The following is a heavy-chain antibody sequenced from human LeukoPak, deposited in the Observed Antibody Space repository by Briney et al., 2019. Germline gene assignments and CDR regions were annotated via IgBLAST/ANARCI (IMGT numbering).Heavy chain of an antibody. V-gene: IGHV4-38-2*02. CDR1: GYSISSGYY. CDR3: ASLDTAMTPHDY. D-gene: IGHD5-18*01. CDR2: INHSGST. J-gene: IGHJ4*02. Sequence: PSETLSLTCTVSGYSISSGYYWSWIRQPPGKGLEWIGEINHSGSTNYNPSLKSRVTISVDTSKNQFSLKLSSVTAADTAVYYCASLDTAMTPHDYWGQGTLVTVSS.